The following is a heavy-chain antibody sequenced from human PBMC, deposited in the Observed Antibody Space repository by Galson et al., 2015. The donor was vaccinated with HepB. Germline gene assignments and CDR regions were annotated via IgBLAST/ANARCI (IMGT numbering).Heavy chain of an antibody. CDR2: INQDGSTR. J-gene: IGHJ5*02. V-gene: IGHV3-7*05. Sequence: SLRLSCAGSGFTFSNYWMSWVRQAPGKGLEWVANINQDGSTRQYVGSVKGRFTISRDNAKKSLYLQMNSLRAEDTAAYYCVKEWEAWGQGTLVTVSS. D-gene: IGHD1-26*01. CDR3: VKEWEA. CDR1: GFTFSNYW.